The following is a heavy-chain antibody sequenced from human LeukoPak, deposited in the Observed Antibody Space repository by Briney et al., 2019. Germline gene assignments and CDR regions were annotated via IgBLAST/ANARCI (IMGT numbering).Heavy chain of an antibody. V-gene: IGHV3-48*01. CDR1: GFTFSSYS. J-gene: IGHJ4*02. D-gene: IGHD3-9*01. CDR2: ISSSSSTI. CDR3: ARVSATGYYSFDY. Sequence: GGSLRLSCAASGFTFSSYSMNWVRQAPGKGLEWVSYISSSSSTIYYADSVKGRFTISRDNAKNSLYLQMSSLRAEDTAVYYCARVSATGYYSFDYWGQGTLVTVSS.